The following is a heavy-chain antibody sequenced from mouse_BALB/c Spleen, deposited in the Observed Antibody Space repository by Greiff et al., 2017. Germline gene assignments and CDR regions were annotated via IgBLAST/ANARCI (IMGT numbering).Heavy chain of an antibody. J-gene: IGHJ4*01. D-gene: IGHD2-14*01. CDR1: GFSLTSYD. CDR3: VRDSRYGNAMDY. Sequence: QVQLKESGPGLVAPSQSLSITCTVSGFSLTSYDISWIRQPPGKGLEWLGVIWTGGGTNYNSAFMSRLSISKDNSKSQVFLKMNSLQTDDTAIYYCVRDSRYGNAMDYWGQGTSVTVSS. CDR2: IWTGGGT. V-gene: IGHV2-9-2*01.